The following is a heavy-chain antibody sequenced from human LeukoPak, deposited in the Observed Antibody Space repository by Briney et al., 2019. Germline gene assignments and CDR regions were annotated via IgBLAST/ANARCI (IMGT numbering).Heavy chain of an antibody. V-gene: IGHV4-59*01. CDR3: ARDTAGQGDFYYYMDV. D-gene: IGHD2-21*01. J-gene: IGHJ6*03. CDR1: GGSISSYY. Sequence: PSETLSLTCTVPGGSISSYYWSWIRQPPGKGLEWIGYIYYSGSTNYNPSLKSRVTISVDTSKNQFSLKLSSVTAADTAVYYCARDTAGQGDFYYYMDVWGKGTTVTVSS. CDR2: IYYSGST.